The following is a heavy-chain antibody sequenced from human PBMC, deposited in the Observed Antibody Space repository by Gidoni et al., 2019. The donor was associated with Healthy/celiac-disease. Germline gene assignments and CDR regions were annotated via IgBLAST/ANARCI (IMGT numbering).Heavy chain of an antibody. Sequence: EVQLVQSGAEVKKPGESLRISCKGSGYSFTSYWISWVRQMPGKGLEWMGRIDPSDSYTNYSPSFQGHVTISADKSISTAYLQWSSLKASDTAMYYCARLGSSSGWSPYYYYYMDVWGKGTTVTVSS. V-gene: IGHV5-10-1*03. CDR3: ARLGSSSGWSPYYYYYMDV. D-gene: IGHD6-19*01. CDR2: IDPSDSYT. J-gene: IGHJ6*03. CDR1: GYSFTSYW.